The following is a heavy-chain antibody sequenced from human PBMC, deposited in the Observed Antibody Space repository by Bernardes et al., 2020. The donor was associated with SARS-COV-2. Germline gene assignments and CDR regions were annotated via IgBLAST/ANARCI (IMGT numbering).Heavy chain of an antibody. Sequence: SPKVVCKASGFTFPSSTVQWVRQARGQRLEWIGFIAVGGGVTNYAQKFQERVTITWDTSTRTGYMELSSLRSGDTAVYYCAGGPNWFDFWGQRTRVTVSS. J-gene: IGHJ5*01. V-gene: IGHV1-58*01. CDR3: AGGPNWFDF. CDR2: IAVGGGVT. CDR1: GFTFPSST.